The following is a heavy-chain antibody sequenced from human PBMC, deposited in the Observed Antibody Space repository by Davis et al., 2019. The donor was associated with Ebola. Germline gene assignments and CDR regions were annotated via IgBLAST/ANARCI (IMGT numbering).Heavy chain of an antibody. D-gene: IGHD3-10*01. V-gene: IGHV3-23*01. CDR2: ISGSGGST. J-gene: IGHJ4*02. CDR1: GFTFSSYA. CDR3: AKGSLEYYGSGSYQPAG. Sequence: PGGSLRLSCAASGFTFSSYAMSWVRQAPGKGLEWVSAISGSGGSTYYADSVKGRFTISRDNSKNTLYLQMNSLRAEDTAVYYCAKGSLEYYGSGSYQPAGWGQGTLVTVSS.